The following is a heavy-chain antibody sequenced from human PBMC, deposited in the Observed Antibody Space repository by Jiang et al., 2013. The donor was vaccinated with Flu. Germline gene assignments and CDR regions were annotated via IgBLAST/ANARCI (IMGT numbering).Heavy chain of an antibody. CDR1: GFSFNVYW. V-gene: IGHV3-23*04. J-gene: IGHJ6*02. CDR2: ISGSGGST. D-gene: IGHD1-26*01. CDR3: AKLRERYYYYYGMDV. Sequence: VQLVESGGGLVQPGGSLRLSCAASGFSFNVYWMSWVRQAPGKGLEWVSAISGSGGSTYYADSVKGRFTISRDNSKNTLYLQMNSLRAEDTAVYYCAKLRERYYYYYGMDVWGQGTTVTVSS.